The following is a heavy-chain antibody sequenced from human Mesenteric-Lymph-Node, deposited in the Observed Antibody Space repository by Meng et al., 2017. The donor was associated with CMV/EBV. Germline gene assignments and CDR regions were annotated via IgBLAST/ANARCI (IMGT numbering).Heavy chain of an antibody. CDR3: AKHRARVGATSLDY. Sequence: SGFTLNVYAISWGRQAPRKGLEWVSTISGNGVNTYYADSVKGRFTISRDNSKSTFFLQMNSLRAGDTAKYYCAKHRARVGATSLDYWGQGTLVTVSS. J-gene: IGHJ4*02. D-gene: IGHD1-26*01. V-gene: IGHV3-23*01. CDR1: GFTLNVYA. CDR2: ISGNGVNT.